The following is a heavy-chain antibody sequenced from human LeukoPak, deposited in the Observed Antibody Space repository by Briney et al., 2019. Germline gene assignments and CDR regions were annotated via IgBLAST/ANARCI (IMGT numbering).Heavy chain of an antibody. CDR1: GGTFSSYA. D-gene: IGHD3-16*01. CDR2: IIPIFGTA. V-gene: IGHV1-69*06. J-gene: IGHJ4*02. Sequence: ASVKVSCKASGGTFSSYAISWVRQAPGQGLEWMGGIIPIFGTANYAQKFQGRVTITADKSTSTAYMELSSLRSEDTAVYYCARGLDMTTSLYYFDYWGQGTLVTVSS. CDR3: ARGLDMTTSLYYFDY.